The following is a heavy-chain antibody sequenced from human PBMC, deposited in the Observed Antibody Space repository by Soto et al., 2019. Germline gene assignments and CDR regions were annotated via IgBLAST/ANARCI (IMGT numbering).Heavy chain of an antibody. CDR1: GYTFTSYG. CDR2: ISAYNGNT. J-gene: IGHJ4*02. CDR3: ARDRPRNPLGEGDFDY. V-gene: IGHV1-18*01. Sequence: GASVKVSCKASGYTFTSYGISWVRRAPGQGLEWMGWISAYNGNTNYAQKLQGRVTMTTDTSTSTAYMELRSLRSDDTAVYYCARDRPRNPLGEGDFDYWGQGTLVTVSS. D-gene: IGHD3-10*01.